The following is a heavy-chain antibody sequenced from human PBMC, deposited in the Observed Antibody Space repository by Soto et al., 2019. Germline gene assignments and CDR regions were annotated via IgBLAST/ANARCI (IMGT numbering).Heavy chain of an antibody. V-gene: IGHV1-8*01. J-gene: IGHJ4*02. CDR2: MNPNSGNT. Sequence: QVQLVQSGAEVKKPGASVKVSCKASGYTFTSYDINWVRQATGQGLEWMGWMNPNSGNTGYAQKFQGRVTMTRNTSISTAYMELSSLRSEDTAVYYCARARGSRRSGYGFWRGIIIDYWGQGTLVTVSS. CDR1: GYTFTSYD. D-gene: IGHD3-3*01. CDR3: ARARGSRRSGYGFWRGIIIDY.